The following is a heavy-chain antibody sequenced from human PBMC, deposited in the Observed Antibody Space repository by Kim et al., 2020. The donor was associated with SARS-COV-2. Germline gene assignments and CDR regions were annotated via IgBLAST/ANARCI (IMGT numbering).Heavy chain of an antibody. D-gene: IGHD1-7*01. CDR3: ARSTAGWNYYFDY. V-gene: IGHV4-4*07. J-gene: IGHJ4*02. Sequence: NYNPSLNRRVTMSLDTPKNQVSLKLTSVTAADTAVYYCARSTAGWNYYFDYWGLGTLVTVSS.